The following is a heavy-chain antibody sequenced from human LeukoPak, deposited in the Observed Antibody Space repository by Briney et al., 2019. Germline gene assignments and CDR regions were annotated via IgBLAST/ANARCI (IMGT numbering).Heavy chain of an antibody. CDR2: SYYSGST. Sequence: PSETLSLTCTVSGGSINSYYWSWIRQPPGKGLEWIGYSYYSGSTNYNPSLKSRVTISVDTSKNQFSLRLSSVTAADTAVYYCARSKGIAAAGHSNFNFDYWGQGTLVTVS. CDR1: GGSINSYY. J-gene: IGHJ4*02. D-gene: IGHD6-13*01. V-gene: IGHV4-59*08. CDR3: ARSKGIAAAGHSNFNFDY.